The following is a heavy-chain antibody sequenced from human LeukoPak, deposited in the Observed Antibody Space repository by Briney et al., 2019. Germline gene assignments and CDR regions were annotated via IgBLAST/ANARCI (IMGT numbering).Heavy chain of an antibody. CDR3: ARGSDVLRYFDWLYYFDY. J-gene: IGHJ4*02. CDR1: GGTFSSYA. Sequence: SVKVSCKASGGTFSSYAISWVRQAPGQGLEWMGGIIPIFGTANYAQKFQGRVTITADESTSTAHMELSSLRSEDTAVYYCARGSDVLRYFDWLYYFDYWGQGTLVTVSS. D-gene: IGHD3-9*01. CDR2: IIPIFGTA. V-gene: IGHV1-69*01.